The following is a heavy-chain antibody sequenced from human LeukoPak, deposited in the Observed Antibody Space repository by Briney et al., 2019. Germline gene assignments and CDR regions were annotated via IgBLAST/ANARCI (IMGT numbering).Heavy chain of an antibody. D-gene: IGHD6-13*01. V-gene: IGHV1-2*06. Sequence: ASVKVSCKASGGTFSSYAISWVRQAPGQGLEWMGRINPNSGGANYAQKFQGRVTMTRDTSISTAYMELSRLRSDDTAVYYCAAAARTFDYWGQGTLVTVSS. CDR3: AAAARTFDY. J-gene: IGHJ4*02. CDR1: GGTFSSYA. CDR2: INPNSGGA.